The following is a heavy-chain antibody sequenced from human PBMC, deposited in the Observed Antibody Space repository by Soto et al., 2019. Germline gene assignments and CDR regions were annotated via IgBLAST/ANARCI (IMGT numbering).Heavy chain of an antibody. J-gene: IGHJ6*03. CDR1: GGSISGYY. Sequence: PSETLSLTCTVSGGSISGYYWNWIRQASGKGPEWIGYVYYTGSTNYNPSLESRVTISTDAYTNQVSLKLRSVTAADTAVYYCARETMITVTTYHLTIFDSYLDGWGKGTAVTVPS. V-gene: IGHV4-59*01. CDR2: VYYTGST. D-gene: IGHD4-17*01. CDR3: ARETMITVTTYHLTIFDSYLDG.